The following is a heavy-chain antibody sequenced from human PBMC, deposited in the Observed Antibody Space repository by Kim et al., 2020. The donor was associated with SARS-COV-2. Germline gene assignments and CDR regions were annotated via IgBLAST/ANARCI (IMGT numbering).Heavy chain of an antibody. D-gene: IGHD5-12*01. CDR3: AREGDSGYDHDY. V-gene: IGHV1-69*01. J-gene: IGHJ4*02. Sequence: TYAQKFQGRVTITADESTSTAYMELSSLRSEDTAVYYCAREGDSGYDHDYWGQGTLVTVSS.